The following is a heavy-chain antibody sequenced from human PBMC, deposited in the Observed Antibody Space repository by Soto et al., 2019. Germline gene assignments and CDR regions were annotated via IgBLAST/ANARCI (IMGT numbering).Heavy chain of an antibody. CDR3: ANKRGDSGYDYGGELDY. CDR1: GFTFSSYD. D-gene: IGHD5-12*01. V-gene: IGHV3-30*18. Sequence: QVQLVESGGGVVQPGRSLRLSCAASGFTFSSYDMHWVRQAPGKGLEWVAFISYDGSNKYYADSVKGRFTISRDNSKNTLYLQMNSRRAEDTAVYYCANKRGDSGYDYGGELDYWGQGTLVTVSS. CDR2: ISYDGSNK. J-gene: IGHJ4*02.